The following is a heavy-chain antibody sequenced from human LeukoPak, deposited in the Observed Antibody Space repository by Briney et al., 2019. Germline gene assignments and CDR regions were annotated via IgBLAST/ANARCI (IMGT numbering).Heavy chain of an antibody. D-gene: IGHD1-26*01. V-gene: IGHV3-33*08. CDR3: ARDSGSYSSGGFDY. CDR1: GFTFSSYG. CDR2: IWYDGTNK. J-gene: IGHJ4*02. Sequence: GRSLRLSCVASGFTFSSYGMHWVRQAPGKGLEWVAVIWYDGTNKYYADSVKGRFTISRDNSKNTLYLQMNSLRAEDTAVYYCARDSGSYSSGGFDYWGQGTLVTVSS.